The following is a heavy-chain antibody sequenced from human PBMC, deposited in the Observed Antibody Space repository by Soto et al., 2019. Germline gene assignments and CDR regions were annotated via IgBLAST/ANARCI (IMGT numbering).Heavy chain of an antibody. CDR1: GFTFSSYS. Sequence: EVQLVESGGGLVQPGGSLRLSCAASGFTFSSYSMNWVRQAPGKGLEWVSCISSSSSTIYYADSVKGRFTISRDNAKNSLYLQMNSLRDEDTAVYYCARGGYSSGWPQLDYWGQGTLVTVSS. J-gene: IGHJ4*02. CDR3: ARGGYSSGWPQLDY. V-gene: IGHV3-48*02. D-gene: IGHD6-19*01. CDR2: ISSSSSTI.